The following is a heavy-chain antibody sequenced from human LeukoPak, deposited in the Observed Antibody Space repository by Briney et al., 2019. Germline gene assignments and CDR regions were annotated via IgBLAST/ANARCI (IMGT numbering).Heavy chain of an antibody. Sequence: ASVKVSCKASGCTLTAYYLHWVRQAPGQGLVWMGRINPNSGGTTYAQKFQGRVTMTRDTSIGTAYMELSSLRSDDTAVYYCARPHYESSGLYVDAFDIWGQGTMVTVSS. CDR3: ARPHYESSGLYVDAFDI. D-gene: IGHD3-22*01. V-gene: IGHV1-2*06. J-gene: IGHJ3*02. CDR1: GCTLTAYY. CDR2: INPNSGGT.